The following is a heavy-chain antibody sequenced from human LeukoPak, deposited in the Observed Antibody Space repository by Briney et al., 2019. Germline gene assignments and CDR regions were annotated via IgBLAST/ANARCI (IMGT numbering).Heavy chain of an antibody. CDR3: ARGGGGYYMDV. J-gene: IGHJ6*03. Sequence: PSETLSLTCTVSGGSISSDYWTWIRQSPGKGLEWIGYMDYTGTTKYNPALESRISISVDTSKNQFSLKLSSVTAADTAVYYCARGGGGYYMDVWGKGTTVTVSS. CDR1: GGSISSDY. CDR2: MDYTGTT. V-gene: IGHV4-59*12.